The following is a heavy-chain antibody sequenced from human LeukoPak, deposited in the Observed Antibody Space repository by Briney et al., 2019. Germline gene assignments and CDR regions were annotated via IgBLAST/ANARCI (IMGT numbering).Heavy chain of an antibody. Sequence: GGSLRLSCAASGITFSSYAMSWVRQAPGKGLEWVSAISGSGGSTYYADSVKGRFTIPRDNSKNTLYLQMNSLRAEDTAVYYCAKRARDPDAFDIWGQGTMVTVSS. D-gene: IGHD5-24*01. CDR2: ISGSGGST. CDR3: AKRARDPDAFDI. V-gene: IGHV3-23*01. J-gene: IGHJ3*02. CDR1: GITFSSYA.